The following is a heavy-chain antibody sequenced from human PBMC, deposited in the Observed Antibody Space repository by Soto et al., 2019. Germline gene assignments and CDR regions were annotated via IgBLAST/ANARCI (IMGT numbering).Heavy chain of an antibody. J-gene: IGHJ6*02. CDR3: ARDLWRVTLVATIFPDYYYYGMDV. Sequence: QVQLVESGGGVVQPGRSLRLSCAASGFTFSSYGMHWVRQAPGKGLEWVAVIWYDGSNKYYADSVKGRFTISRDNSKNTLYLQMNSLRAEDTAVYYCARDLWRVTLVATIFPDYYYYGMDVWGQGTTVTVSS. V-gene: IGHV3-33*01. CDR2: IWYDGSNK. D-gene: IGHD5-12*01. CDR1: GFTFSSYG.